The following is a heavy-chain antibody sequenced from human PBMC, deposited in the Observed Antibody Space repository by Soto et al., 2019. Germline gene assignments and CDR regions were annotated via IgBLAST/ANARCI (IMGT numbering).Heavy chain of an antibody. D-gene: IGHD4-17*01. V-gene: IGHV4-34*01. Sequence: QVQLQQWGAGLLKPSETLSLTCAVYGGSFSGHYWSWIRQPPGKGLEWIGEINDSGSTNYNPSLKCRVTISVDTSINQFSLKLNSVTAADTAVYYCVGVGGNGDYEESGGHFFDYWVQGTLVTVS. CDR3: VGVGGNGDYEESGGHFFDY. J-gene: IGHJ4*02. CDR2: INDSGST. CDR1: GGSFSGHY.